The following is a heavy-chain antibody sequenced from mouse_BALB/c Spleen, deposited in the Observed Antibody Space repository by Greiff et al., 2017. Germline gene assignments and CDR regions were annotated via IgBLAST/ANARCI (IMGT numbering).Heavy chain of an antibody. D-gene: IGHD1-1*01. J-gene: IGHJ4*01. CDR1: GFTFSSYA. CDR2: ISSGGST. CDR3: ARGLTTGVEGGFDY. V-gene: IGHV5-6-5*01. Sequence: EVKLMESGGGLVKPGGSLKLSCAASGFTFSSYAMSWVRQTPEKRLEWVASISSGGSTYYPDSVKGRFTISRDNARNILYLQMSSLRSEDTAMYYCARGLTTGVEGGFDYWGQGTSVTVSS.